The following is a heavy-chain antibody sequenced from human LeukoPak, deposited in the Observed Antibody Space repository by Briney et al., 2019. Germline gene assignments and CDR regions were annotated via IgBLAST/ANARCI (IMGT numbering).Heavy chain of an antibody. J-gene: IGHJ4*02. D-gene: IGHD5-12*01. V-gene: IGHV1-2*02. Sequence: ASVKVSCKASGYTFTGYHMHWVRQAPGQGLEWMGWINPNSGGTNYAQKFQGRVTMTRDTSISTAYMELSRLRSDDTAVYYCARDLDGATTFDYWGRGTLVTVSS. CDR3: ARDLDGATTFDY. CDR1: GYTFTGYH. CDR2: INPNSGGT.